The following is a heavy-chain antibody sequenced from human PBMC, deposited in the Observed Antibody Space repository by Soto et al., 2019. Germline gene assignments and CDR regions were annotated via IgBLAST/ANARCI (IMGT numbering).Heavy chain of an antibody. J-gene: IGHJ6*02. CDR2: IYYSGST. CDR1: GGSISSGGYY. CDR3: ARDLIDTENYYYGMDV. Sequence: SETLSLTCTVSGGSISSGGYYWSWIRQHPGKGLEWIGYIYYSGSTDYNPSLQSRVTISVDTSKNQFSMKLSSVTAADTAVYYCARDLIDTENYYYGMDVWGPGTTVTVSS. D-gene: IGHD2-2*02. V-gene: IGHV4-31*02.